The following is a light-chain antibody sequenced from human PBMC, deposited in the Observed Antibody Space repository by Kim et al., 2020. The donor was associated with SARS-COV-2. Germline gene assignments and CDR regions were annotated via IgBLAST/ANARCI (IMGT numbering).Light chain of an antibody. CDR1: KLGDKY. V-gene: IGLV3-1*01. CDR2: QDS. CDR3: QAWESSTWV. J-gene: IGLJ3*02. Sequence: SYELTQPPSVSVSPGQTAIITCSGDKLGDKYACWYQQKPGQSPVLVIYQDSKRPSGIPERFSGSNSGNTDTLTISGTQAKDEADYYCQAWESSTWVFGGG.